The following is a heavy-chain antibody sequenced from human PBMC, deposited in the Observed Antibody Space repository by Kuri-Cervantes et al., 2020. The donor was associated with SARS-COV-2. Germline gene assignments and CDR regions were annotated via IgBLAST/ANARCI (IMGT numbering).Heavy chain of an antibody. CDR3: ARLESPSGYQPLDY. J-gene: IGHJ4*01. V-gene: IGHV5-51*01. D-gene: IGHD3-3*01. CDR1: GYSFPSYW. Sequence: KVSCKGSGYSFPSYWISWVRQMPGKGLEWMGIIYPGDSDTRYTPSFQGQVTISADKSISTAYLQWSSLKASDTAMYYCARLESPSGYQPLDYWGHGTLVTVSS. CDR2: IYPGDSDT.